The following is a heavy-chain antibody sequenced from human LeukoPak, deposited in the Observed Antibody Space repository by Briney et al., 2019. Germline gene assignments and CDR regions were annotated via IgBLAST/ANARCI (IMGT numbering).Heavy chain of an antibody. Sequence: ASVKVSCKASGYTFTSYDINWMRQATGQGLEWMGWMNPNSGNTGYAQKFQGRVTMTRNTSISTAYMELSSLRSEDTAVYYCARGRIAVAGTGETFDYWGQGTLVTVSS. CDR1: GYTFTSYD. CDR3: ARGRIAVAGTGETFDY. V-gene: IGHV1-8*01. CDR2: MNPNSGNT. J-gene: IGHJ4*02. D-gene: IGHD6-19*01.